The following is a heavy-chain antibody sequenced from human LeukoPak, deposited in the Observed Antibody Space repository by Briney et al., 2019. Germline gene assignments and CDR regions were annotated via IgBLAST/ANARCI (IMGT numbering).Heavy chain of an antibody. CDR3: AREDSLWGEAFDI. Sequence: SQTLSLTCAVSGDSISRGGYSWSWIRQPPGKGLEWIGSIYHGGSTYYNPSLKSRVTISVVRSKNHFSLKLSSVTAADTAVYYCAREDSLWGEAFDIWGQGTVVTVSS. J-gene: IGHJ3*02. V-gene: IGHV4-30-2*01. D-gene: IGHD3-16*01. CDR2: IYHGGST. CDR1: GDSISRGGYS.